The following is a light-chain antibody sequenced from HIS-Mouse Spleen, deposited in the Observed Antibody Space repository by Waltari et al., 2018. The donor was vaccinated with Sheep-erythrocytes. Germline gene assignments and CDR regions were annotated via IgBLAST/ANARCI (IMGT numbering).Light chain of an antibody. V-gene: IGLV2-14*01. CDR2: EVS. J-gene: IGLJ3*02. Sequence: QSALTQPASVPGSPGQSITLSCTATRSDVGGYKYVSWYQPHPGKAPKLMIYEVSNRPSGVSNRFSGSKSGNTASLTISGLQAEDEADYYCSSYTSSSTWVFGGGTKLTVL. CDR3: SSYTSSSTWV. CDR1: RSDVGGYKY.